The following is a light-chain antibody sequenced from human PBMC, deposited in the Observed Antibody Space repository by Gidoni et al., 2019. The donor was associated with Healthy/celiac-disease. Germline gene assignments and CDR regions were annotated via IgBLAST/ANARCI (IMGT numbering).Light chain of an antibody. V-gene: IGKV3-20*01. CDR3: QQYGSPWT. CDR2: GAS. Sequence: EIVLTQSPGTLSLSPGERATLSCRASQSVSSSYLAWYQQKPGQAPRLLIYGASSRATGIPDRFSGSGSGTDSTLTISRLEPEDFAVYYCQQYGSPWTFGQXTKVEIK. CDR1: QSVSSSY. J-gene: IGKJ1*01.